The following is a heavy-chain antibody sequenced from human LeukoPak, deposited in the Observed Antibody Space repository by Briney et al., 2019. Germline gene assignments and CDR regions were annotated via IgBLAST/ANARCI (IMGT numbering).Heavy chain of an antibody. J-gene: IGHJ4*02. CDR2: IWYDGSNK. D-gene: IGHD4-23*01. V-gene: IGHV3-33*01. CDR3: ARANYGGNSGLDY. Sequence: PGISLRLSCAASGFTFSSYGMHGVRQAPGKGLEGVAVIWYDGSNKYYADSVKDRFTISRDNSKNTLYLQMNSLRAEDTAVYYCARANYGGNSGLDYWGQGTLVTVSS. CDR1: GFTFSSYG.